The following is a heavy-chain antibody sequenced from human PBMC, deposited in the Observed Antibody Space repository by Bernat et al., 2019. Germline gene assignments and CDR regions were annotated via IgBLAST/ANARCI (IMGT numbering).Heavy chain of an antibody. V-gene: IGHV4-39*01. J-gene: IGHJ6*02. D-gene: IGHD3-10*01. CDR1: GGSISSSSYY. CDR3: ARGAHNLLWFGEYYYGMDV. CDR2: IYYSWST. Sequence: QLQLQESGPGLVKPSETLSLTCTVSGGSISSSSYYWGWIRQPPGKGLEWIGSIYYSWSTYYNPSLKSRVTISVDTSKNQFSLKLRSVTAADTAVYYCARGAHNLLWFGEYYYGMDVWGQGTTVTVSS.